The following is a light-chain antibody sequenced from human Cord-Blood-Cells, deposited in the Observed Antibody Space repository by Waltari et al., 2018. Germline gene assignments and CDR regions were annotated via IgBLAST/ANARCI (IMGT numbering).Light chain of an antibody. V-gene: IGKV1-5*01. Sequence: DIQMTQSPSTLSASVGDRVTITCRASQSISSWLAWYQQKPGKAPKLLIYDASRLESGVPSRFSGRRSGTEFTLTIRSLQPDDFATYYCQQYNSYQYTFGQGTKLEIK. CDR3: QQYNSYQYT. CDR2: DAS. J-gene: IGKJ2*01. CDR1: QSISSW.